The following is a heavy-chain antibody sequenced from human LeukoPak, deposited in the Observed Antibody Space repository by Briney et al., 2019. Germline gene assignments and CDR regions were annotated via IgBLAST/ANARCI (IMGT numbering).Heavy chain of an antibody. CDR2: IYYSGST. D-gene: IGHD3-22*01. Sequence: SETLSLTCTVSGGSISSYYWSWIRQPAGKGLEWIGYIYYSGSTNYNPSLKSRVTISVDTSKNQFSLKLSSVTAADTAGYYCGGAGGGSGYYYDLDYYMDVWGKGTTVTVSS. J-gene: IGHJ6*03. V-gene: IGHV4-59*01. CDR1: GGSISSYY. CDR3: GGAGGGSGYYYDLDYYMDV.